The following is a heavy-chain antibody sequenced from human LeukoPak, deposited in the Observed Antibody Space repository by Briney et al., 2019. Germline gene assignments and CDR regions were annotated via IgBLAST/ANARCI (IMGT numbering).Heavy chain of an antibody. Sequence: GGSLRLSCAPSGFRFNSYGMSWVRQAPGKGLEWVSGISGSGDRTYYADSVEGRFTISRDNPKNSLYLQMDSLRAEDTAVYYCARDQAYSFDYWGQGTLVTASS. J-gene: IGHJ4*02. V-gene: IGHV3-23*01. CDR3: ARDQAYSFDY. CDR1: GFRFNSYG. D-gene: IGHD4-11*01. CDR2: ISGSGDRT.